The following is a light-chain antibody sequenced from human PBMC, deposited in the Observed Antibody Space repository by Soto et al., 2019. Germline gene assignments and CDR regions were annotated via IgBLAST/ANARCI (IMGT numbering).Light chain of an antibody. CDR3: QEYYSIPFT. V-gene: IGKV4-1*01. CDR1: QSVLYNSNNKNH. Sequence: DFVMTQAPDSLAVSLGERATINCKSSQSVLYNSNNKNHLGWFQQKPGHPPKLLIYGASFRPSGVPDRFSGSGSWTDFTLTIGSLQAEDVAVYYWQEYYSIPFTFGQGTKLEI. CDR2: GAS. J-gene: IGKJ2*01.